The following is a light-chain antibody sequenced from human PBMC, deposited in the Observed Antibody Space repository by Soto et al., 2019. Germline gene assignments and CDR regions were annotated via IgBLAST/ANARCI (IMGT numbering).Light chain of an antibody. CDR1: SSDVGNYNY. J-gene: IGLJ2*01. Sequence: QSALTQPASVSGSPGQSITISCTGTSSDVGNYNYVSWYQQHPGKAPKLMIYDVSDWPSGVSNRFSGSKSGNTASLTISGLQAEDEADYYCSSYTTSSTPVVFGGGTKLTVL. V-gene: IGLV2-14*03. CDR2: DVS. CDR3: SSYTTSSTPVV.